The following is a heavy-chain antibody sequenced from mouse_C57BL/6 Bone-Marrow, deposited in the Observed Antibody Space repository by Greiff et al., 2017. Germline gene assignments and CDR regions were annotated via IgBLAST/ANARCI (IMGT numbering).Heavy chain of an antibody. Sequence: EVMLVESGGDLVKPGGSLKLSCAASGFTFSSYGMSWVRQTPDKRLEWVATISSGGSCTYYPESVKGRFTIARDNAKNTLYLQMSRLKSEDTAIYYCATYYSNCDYFDDWGPGTTRTVSS. CDR2: ISSGGSCT. CDR3: ATYYSNCDYFDD. J-gene: IGHJ2*01. V-gene: IGHV5-6*02. CDR1: GFTFSSYG. D-gene: IGHD2-5*01.